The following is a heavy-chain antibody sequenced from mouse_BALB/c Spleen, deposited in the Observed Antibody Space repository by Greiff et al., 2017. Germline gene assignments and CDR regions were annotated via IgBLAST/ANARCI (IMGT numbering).Heavy chain of an antibody. Sequence: VKLVESGPGLVQPSQSLSITCTVSGFSLTSYGVHWVRQSPGKGLEWLGVIWSGGSTDYNAAFISRLSISKDNSKSQVFFKRNSLQANDTAIYYVAKNRYFGKTRGNYYYARDYWGQGPPATV. CDR3: AKNRYFGKTRGNYYYARDY. V-gene: IGHV2-2*02. CDR2: IWSGGST. CDR1: GFSLTSYG. D-gene: IGHD2-1*01. J-gene: IGHJ4*01.